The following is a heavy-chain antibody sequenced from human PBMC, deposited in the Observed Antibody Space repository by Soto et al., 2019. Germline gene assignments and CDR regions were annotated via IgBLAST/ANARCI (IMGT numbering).Heavy chain of an antibody. D-gene: IGHD3-22*01. V-gene: IGHV3-43*01. J-gene: IGHJ3*02. Sequence: GGSLRLSCAASGFTFDDYTMHWVRQAPGKGLEWVSLISWDGGSTYYADSVKGRCTISRDNSKNSLYLQMNSLRTEDTALYYWAKDPRHYYDSSGYAFDIWGQGTMVTVSS. CDR2: ISWDGGST. CDR3: AKDPRHYYDSSGYAFDI. CDR1: GFTFDDYT.